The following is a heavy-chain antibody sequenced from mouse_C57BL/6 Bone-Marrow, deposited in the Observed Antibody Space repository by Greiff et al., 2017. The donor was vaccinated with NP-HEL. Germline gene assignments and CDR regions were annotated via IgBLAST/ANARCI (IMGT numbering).Heavy chain of an antibody. CDR2: IYPSDSET. Sequence: QVQLQQPGAELVRPGSSVKLSFKASGYTFTSYWMDWVKQRPGQGLEWIGKIYPSDSETHYNQKFKDKATLTVDKSSSTASMQLSSLTSEDSAVYYCARWGATVVAPYAMDYWGQGTSVTVSS. D-gene: IGHD1-1*01. J-gene: IGHJ4*01. CDR1: GYTFTSYW. V-gene: IGHV1-61*01. CDR3: ARWGATVVAPYAMDY.